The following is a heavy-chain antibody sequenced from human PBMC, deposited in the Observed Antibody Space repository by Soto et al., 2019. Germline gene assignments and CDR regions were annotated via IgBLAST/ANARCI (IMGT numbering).Heavy chain of an antibody. J-gene: IGHJ5*02. V-gene: IGHV3-72*01. D-gene: IGHD2-21*01. CDR3: SILEGA. Sequence: EVQLVESGGGLVQRGGSLTLSCAVSGLTFGDHYMEWVRQAPGKGLEWVARSRNKAKSYSTDFAASVKGRFTISRDESKNSLNLQMNSLMTEDTAVYYCSILEGAWGQGTLVTVSS. CDR2: SRNKAKSYST. CDR1: GLTFGDHY.